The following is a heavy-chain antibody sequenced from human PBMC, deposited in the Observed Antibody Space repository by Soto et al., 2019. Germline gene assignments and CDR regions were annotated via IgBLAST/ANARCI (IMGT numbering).Heavy chain of an antibody. CDR3: VKDTPQPFSD. CDR1: GFDFSNYG. CDR2: ISGTAHAS. J-gene: IGHJ4*02. V-gene: IGHV3-23*01. Sequence: EVQLLESGRGLVQPGGSLRISCAASGFDFSNYGMSWGRQAPGKGLEWVSAISGTAHASYYAASVKGRFTISRDNSKNTLYLHMNSLRVEDTAVYFCVKDTPQPFSDWGQGTLVTVS.